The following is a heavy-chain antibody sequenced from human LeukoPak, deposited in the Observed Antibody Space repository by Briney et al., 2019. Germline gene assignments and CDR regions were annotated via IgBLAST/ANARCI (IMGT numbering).Heavy chain of an antibody. CDR2: IRGSGDGT. CDR3: GRDPNGDYVGAFDF. CDR1: GFTFGNYA. J-gene: IGHJ3*01. D-gene: IGHD4-17*01. V-gene: IGHV3-23*01. Sequence: GGSLGLSCAASGFTFGNYAMTWVRQALGKGLEWVSSIRGSGDGTSYGDSVRGRFTMSRDNSKNTLYLEMNSLRTEDTGTYYCGRDPNGDYVGAFDFWGLGTLVTVSS.